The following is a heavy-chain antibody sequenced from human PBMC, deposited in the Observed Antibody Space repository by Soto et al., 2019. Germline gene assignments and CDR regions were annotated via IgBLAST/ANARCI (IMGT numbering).Heavy chain of an antibody. CDR3: ARLYGDNSGMDV. CDR1: GYSFTSYW. CDR2: IDPSDSYT. D-gene: IGHD4-17*01. J-gene: IGHJ6*02. Sequence: GESLKISCKGSGYSFTSYWVTWVRQMPGKGLEWMGRIDPSDSYTNYNPPFQGHVTISVDKSISTAYLQWSSLKASDTAMYYCARLYGDNSGMDVWGQGTTVTV. V-gene: IGHV5-10-1*01.